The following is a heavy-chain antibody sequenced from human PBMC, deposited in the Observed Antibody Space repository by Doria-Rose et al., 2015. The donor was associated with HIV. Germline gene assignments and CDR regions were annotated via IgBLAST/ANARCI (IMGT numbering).Heavy chain of an antibody. CDR3: ARIHSLSSSSLGH. Sequence: KKPGASVTVSCKTSGYTFSAYAIHWVRQAPGQRLEWMGWLNVGNGDTRYSRKFQDRVTITSDTSANTGYMALSSLRSEDTAVYYCARIHSLSSSSLGHWGQGTLVTVSS. D-gene: IGHD6-13*01. V-gene: IGHV1-3*01. CDR2: LNVGNGDT. J-gene: IGHJ4*02. CDR1: GYTFSAYA.